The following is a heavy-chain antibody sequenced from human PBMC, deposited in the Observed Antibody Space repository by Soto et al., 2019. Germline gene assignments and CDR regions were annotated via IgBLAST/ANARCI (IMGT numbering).Heavy chain of an antibody. Sequence: QVQLVESGGGVVQPGRSLRLSCAASGFTFSSYGMHWVRQAPGKGLEWVAVIWYDGSNKYYADSVKGRFTISRDNSKNTLYQQRNSLRADDTAVYDCAVSSSWYFDYWGQGTLVTFSS. CDR2: IWYDGSNK. D-gene: IGHD6-13*01. CDR1: GFTFSSYG. J-gene: IGHJ4*02. CDR3: AVSSSWYFDY. V-gene: IGHV3-33*01.